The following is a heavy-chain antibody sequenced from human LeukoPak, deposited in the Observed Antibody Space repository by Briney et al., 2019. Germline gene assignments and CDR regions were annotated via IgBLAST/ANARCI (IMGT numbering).Heavy chain of an antibody. V-gene: IGHV1-2*02. CDR1: GYTFTGYY. J-gene: IGHJ4*02. D-gene: IGHD6-6*01. Sequence: ASVKVSCKASGYTFTGYYMNWVRQAPGQGLEWMGWISPNSGGTNYAQKFQGRVAMTSDTSINTGYMELSSLKSDDTAVYYCVRKSAARRTSEFDYWGQGSLVTVSS. CDR2: ISPNSGGT. CDR3: VRKSAARRTSEFDY.